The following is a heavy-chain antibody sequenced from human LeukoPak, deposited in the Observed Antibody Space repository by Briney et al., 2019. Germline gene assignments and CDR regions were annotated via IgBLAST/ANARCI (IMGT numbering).Heavy chain of an antibody. J-gene: IGHJ4*02. CDR3: ARDKNKVGSSWYFPNFDY. V-gene: IGHV1-69*05. Sequence: SVKVSCKASVGTFSSYAISWVRQAPGQGLEWMGRIIPIFGTANYAQKFQGRVTITTDESTSTAYMELSSLRSEDTAVYYCARDKNKVGSSWYFPNFDYWGQGTLVTVSS. CDR1: VGTFSSYA. CDR2: IIPIFGTA. D-gene: IGHD6-13*01.